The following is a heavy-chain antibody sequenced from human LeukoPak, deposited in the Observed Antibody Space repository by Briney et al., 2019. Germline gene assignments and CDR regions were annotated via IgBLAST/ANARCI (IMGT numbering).Heavy chain of an antibody. Sequence: SGGSLRLSCAASGFTFSTYWMSWVRQAPGKGLGWVANINQDGSEKYSVDSVKGRFTISRDNAKSSLYLQMNSLRADDTAVYYCARDRALYDSRRGYYYTEDDYWGQGTLVTVSS. V-gene: IGHV3-7*01. D-gene: IGHD3-22*01. CDR2: INQDGSEK. J-gene: IGHJ4*02. CDR1: GFTFSTYW. CDR3: ARDRALYDSRRGYYYTEDDY.